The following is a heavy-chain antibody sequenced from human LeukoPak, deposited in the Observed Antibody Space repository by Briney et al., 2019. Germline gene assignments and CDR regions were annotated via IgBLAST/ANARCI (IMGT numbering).Heavy chain of an antibody. Sequence: SETLSLTCTVSGGSISSGGYYWSWLRQHPGQGLEWIGYIYYSGSTYYNPSLKSRVTISVDTSKNQFSLKLSSVTAADTAVYYCARMAVTSSFDYWGQGTLVTVSS. J-gene: IGHJ4*02. CDR1: GGSISSGGYY. CDR2: IYYSGST. V-gene: IGHV4-31*03. D-gene: IGHD2-21*02. CDR3: ARMAVTSSFDY.